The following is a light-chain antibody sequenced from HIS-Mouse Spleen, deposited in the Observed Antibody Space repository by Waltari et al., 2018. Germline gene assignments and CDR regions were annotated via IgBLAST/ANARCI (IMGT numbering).Light chain of an antibody. J-gene: IGLJ2*01. Sequence: SYVLTQPPSVSVAPGKTARITCGGNNIGSKSVHWYQQTPGQAPVLVVYDDSDRPSGIPERFSGSNSGNTATLTVSGLQAEDEADYYCSSYAGSNNLVFGGGTKLTVL. V-gene: IGLV3-21*03. CDR2: DDS. CDR1: NIGSKS. CDR3: SSYAGSNNLV.